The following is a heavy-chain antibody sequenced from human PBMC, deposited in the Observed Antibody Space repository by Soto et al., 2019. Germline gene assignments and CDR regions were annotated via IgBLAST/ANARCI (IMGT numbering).Heavy chain of an antibody. CDR2: IKQDGSEK. CDR1: GFTFSSYW. J-gene: IGHJ4*02. Sequence: GGSLRLSCAASGFTFSSYWMSWVRQAPGKGLEWVANIKQDGSEKYYVDSVKGRFTISRDNAKSSLYLQMNSLRAEDTAVYYCAREYLTLRSSSSPFDYWGQGTLVTVSS. CDR3: AREYLTLRSSSSPFDY. V-gene: IGHV3-7*01. D-gene: IGHD6-6*01.